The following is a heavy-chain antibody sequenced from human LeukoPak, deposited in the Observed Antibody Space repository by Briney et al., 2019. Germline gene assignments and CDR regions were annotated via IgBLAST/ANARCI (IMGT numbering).Heavy chain of an antibody. CDR1: GFTFSSYA. J-gene: IGHJ5*02. CDR2: ISGSGGST. V-gene: IGHV3-23*01. Sequence: PGGSLRLSCAASGFTFSSYAMSWVRQAPGKGLEWVLAISGSGGSTYYADSVKGRFTISRDNSKNTLYLQMNSLRAEDTAVYYCARDYYYYDSSGLARYNWFDPWGQGTLVTVSS. D-gene: IGHD3-22*01. CDR3: ARDYYYYDSSGLARYNWFDP.